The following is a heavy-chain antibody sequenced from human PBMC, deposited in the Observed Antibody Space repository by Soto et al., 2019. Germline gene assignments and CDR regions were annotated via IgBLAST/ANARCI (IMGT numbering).Heavy chain of an antibody. D-gene: IGHD4-17*01. J-gene: IGHJ4*02. V-gene: IGHV2-70*11. CDR3: ARDIYGPVPGPLDY. CDR2: IDWDDDK. Sequence: GSGPTLVNPTQTLTLTCTFSGFSLSTSGMCVSWIRQPPGKALEWLARIDWDDDKYYSTSLKTRLTISKDTSKNQVVLTMTNMDPVDTATYYCARDIYGPVPGPLDYWGQGTLVTVSS. CDR1: GFSLSTSGMC.